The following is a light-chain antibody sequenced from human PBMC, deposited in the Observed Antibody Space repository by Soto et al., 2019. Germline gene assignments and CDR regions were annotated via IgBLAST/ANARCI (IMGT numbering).Light chain of an antibody. J-gene: IGKJ4*01. CDR3: QQSYGTTLT. CDR2: AAS. CDR1: QSISNY. Sequence: DMEMTQSPSSLSASVGDRVTITCRASQSISNYLNLYQHKPGKVPKLLIYAASSLQSGFPTRFSGSGSGTDFTLTINSLQTEEFAPYYCQQSYGTTLTFGGGTKIEIK. V-gene: IGKV1-39*01.